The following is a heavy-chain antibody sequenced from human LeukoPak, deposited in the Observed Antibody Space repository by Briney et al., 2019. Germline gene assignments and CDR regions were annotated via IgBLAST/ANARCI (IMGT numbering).Heavy chain of an antibody. Sequence: SQTLSLTCTVSGGSITIYYWSWIRQPAGKGLEWIGRIYTSGSTNYNPSLKSRVTMSVDTSKNQFSLKLSSVTAADTAVYYCARGPTSRGEAFDYWGQGTLVTVSS. CDR1: GGSITIYY. V-gene: IGHV4-4*07. J-gene: IGHJ4*02. D-gene: IGHD3-16*01. CDR3: ARGPTSRGEAFDY. CDR2: IYTSGST.